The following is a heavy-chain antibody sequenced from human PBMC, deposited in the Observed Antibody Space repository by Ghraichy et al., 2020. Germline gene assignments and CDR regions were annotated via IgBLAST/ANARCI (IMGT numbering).Heavy chain of an antibody. CDR1: GYTFTTYD. CDR3: ARVKGTYGGNYWYFDL. V-gene: IGHV1-8*03. CDR2: MNPNSGNT. D-gene: IGHD3-16*01. J-gene: IGHJ2*01. Sequence: ASVKVSCKASGYTFTTYDINWVRQATGQGLEWMGWMNPNSGNTGYGPKFQDRVTITRDTSISTAYMELTSLTSEDTAVYYCARVKGTYGGNYWYFDLWGRGTLVTVSS.